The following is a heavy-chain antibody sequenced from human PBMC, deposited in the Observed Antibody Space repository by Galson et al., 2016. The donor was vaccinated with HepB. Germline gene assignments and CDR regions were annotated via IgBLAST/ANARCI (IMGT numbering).Heavy chain of an antibody. D-gene: IGHD1-26*01. J-gene: IGHJ4*02. CDR1: GGTFSSYA. Sequence: VKVSCKASGGTFSSYAISWVRQAPGQGLEWMGGIIPIFGTANYAQRFQDRVTITADESTSTAYMELSSLRSEDTAVYFCARDKGSGSFRTFDYWGQGTLVTVSS. CDR3: ARDKGSGSFRTFDY. V-gene: IGHV1-69*01. CDR2: IIPIFGTA.